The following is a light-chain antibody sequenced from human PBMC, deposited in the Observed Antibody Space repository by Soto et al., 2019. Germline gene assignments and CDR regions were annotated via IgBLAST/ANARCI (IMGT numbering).Light chain of an antibody. CDR1: QSVSSN. J-gene: IGKJ1*01. Sequence: MMMTQSPATLSVSPGERATLSCRASQSVSSNLAWYQQKPGQAPRLLIYGASSRATGIPDRFSGSGSGTDFTLTISRLEPEDFAVYYCQQYGSSPRTFGQGTKVDIK. CDR3: QQYGSSPRT. V-gene: IGKV3-20*01. CDR2: GAS.